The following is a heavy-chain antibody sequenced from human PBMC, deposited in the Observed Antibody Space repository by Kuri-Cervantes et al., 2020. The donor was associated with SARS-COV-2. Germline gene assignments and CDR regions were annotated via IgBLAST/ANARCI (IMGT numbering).Heavy chain of an antibody. V-gene: IGHV1-2*02. CDR3: ARAPVSGWGPYYYYYMDV. Sequence: GESLKISCKASGYTFTGYYMHWVRQAPGQGLEWMGWINPNSGGTNYAQKFQGRVTMTRDTSISTAYMELSRLRSDDTAVYYCARAPVSGWGPYYYYYMDVWGKGTTVTVSS. D-gene: IGHD6-19*01. CDR1: GYTFTGYY. J-gene: IGHJ6*03. CDR2: INPNSGGT.